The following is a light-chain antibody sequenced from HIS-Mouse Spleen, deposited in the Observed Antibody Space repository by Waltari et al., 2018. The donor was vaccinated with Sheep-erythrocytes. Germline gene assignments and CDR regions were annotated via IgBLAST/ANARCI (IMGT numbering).Light chain of an antibody. V-gene: IGLV2-8*01. J-gene: IGLJ1*01. CDR1: SSDVGGYNY. Sequence: QSALTQPPSASGSPGQSVTISCTGTSSDVGGYNYVSWYQQHPGKAPKLMIYEVSKRPSGVPDRVSGSKSGNTASLTVSGLQAEDEADYYCSSYAGSNNHVFATGTKVTVL. CDR3: SSYAGSNNHV. CDR2: EVS.